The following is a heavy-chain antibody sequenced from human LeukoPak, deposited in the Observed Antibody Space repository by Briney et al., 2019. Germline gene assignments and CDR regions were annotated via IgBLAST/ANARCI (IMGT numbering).Heavy chain of an antibody. D-gene: IGHD3-22*01. J-gene: IGHJ4*02. CDR3: TKDHDTTGYPGSY. CDR1: GFTFSNYG. V-gene: IGHV3-23*01. CDR2: FGVSGNT. Sequence: GGSLRLSCAASGFTFSNYGMNWVRQAPGKGLEWVSIFGVSGNTYYADSVKGRFTISRDNSKNTLYLQMNSLRAEDTAVYYCTKDHDTTGYPGSYWGQGTLVTVSS.